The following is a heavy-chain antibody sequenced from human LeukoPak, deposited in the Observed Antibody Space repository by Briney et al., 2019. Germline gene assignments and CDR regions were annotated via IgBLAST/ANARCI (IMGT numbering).Heavy chain of an antibody. CDR2: ITGSGGST. V-gene: IGHV3-23*01. CDR3: AKGGNVVVVNFMDV. CDR1: GFTFSDAW. J-gene: IGHJ6*03. Sequence: GGSLRLSCAASGFTFSDAWMTWVRQAPGKGLEWVSAITGSGGSTYYADSVQGRFTISRDNSKNMLYLQMTSLRAEDTAVYYCAKGGNVVVVNFMDVWGKGTTITVSS. D-gene: IGHD2-2*01.